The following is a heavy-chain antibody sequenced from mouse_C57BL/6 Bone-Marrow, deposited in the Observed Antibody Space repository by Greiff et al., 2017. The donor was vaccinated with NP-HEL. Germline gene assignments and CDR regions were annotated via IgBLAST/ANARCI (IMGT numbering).Heavy chain of an antibody. D-gene: IGHD1-1*01. CDR2: IDPSDSEN. V-gene: IGHV1-52*01. Sequence: QVQLQQPGAELVRPGSSVKLSCKASGYTFTSYWMHWVKQRPIQGLEWIGNIDPSDSENHYHQKFKEQSTLTVDKSSSKAYMQLSSLTSEDSAVYYCARGGITTVVAHFDYWGQGTTLTVSS. J-gene: IGHJ2*01. CDR3: ARGGITTVVAHFDY. CDR1: GYTFTSYW.